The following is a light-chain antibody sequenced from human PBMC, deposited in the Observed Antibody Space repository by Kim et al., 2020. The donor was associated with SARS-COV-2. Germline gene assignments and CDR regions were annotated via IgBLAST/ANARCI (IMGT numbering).Light chain of an antibody. J-gene: IGLJ3*02. CDR2: DVS. V-gene: IGLV2-14*03. CDR1: SSDVGGYNY. CDR3: SSYTTSTWRV. Sequence: GQSITISCTGTSSDVGGYNYVSWYQQHPGKAPKLMIYDVSNRPSGVSNRFSGSKSGNTASLTISGLQAEDEADYYCSSYTTSTWRVFGGGTQLTVL.